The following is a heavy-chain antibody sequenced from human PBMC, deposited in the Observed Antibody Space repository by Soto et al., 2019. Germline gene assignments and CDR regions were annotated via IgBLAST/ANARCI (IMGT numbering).Heavy chain of an antibody. J-gene: IGHJ4*02. Sequence: GGSLRLSCAASGFSFSNAWMNWVRQAPGKGLEWVGRIKSKTDGGTTDYAAPVKGRFTVSRDDSKNTLYLQMNSLKTEDTAVYYCTTVPLLDYYGSGTNRVYFDYWGQGTLVTVSS. CDR2: IKSKTDGGTT. V-gene: IGHV3-15*07. CDR1: GFSFSNAW. D-gene: IGHD3-10*01. CDR3: TTVPLLDYYGSGTNRVYFDY.